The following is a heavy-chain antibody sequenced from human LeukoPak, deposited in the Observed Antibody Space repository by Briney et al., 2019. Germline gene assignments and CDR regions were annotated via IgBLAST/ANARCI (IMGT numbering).Heavy chain of an antibody. D-gene: IGHD3-3*01. J-gene: IGHJ4*02. CDR1: GDSISRNY. CDR2: IYYSGNT. Sequence: SETLSLTCIVSGDSISRNYWSWIRQLPGKGLEWIGYIYYSGNTNYNPSLESRVTISVDTSKNQFSLKLSSVTATDTAVYYCARHSLEAFDYWGQGNLVTVSS. V-gene: IGHV4-59*08. CDR3: ARHSLEAFDY.